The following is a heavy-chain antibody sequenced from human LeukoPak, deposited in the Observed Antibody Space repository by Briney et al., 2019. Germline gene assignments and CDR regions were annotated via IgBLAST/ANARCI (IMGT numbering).Heavy chain of an antibody. CDR1: GYTFTSYY. D-gene: IGHD6-13*01. CDR3: ARGGGGSSWYADYFQH. Sequence: ASVKVSCKASGYTFTSYYMRWVRQAPGQGLEWMGIINPSGGSTSYAQKFQGRVTMTRDTSTSTVYMELSSLRSEDTAVYYCARGGGGSSWYADYFQHWGQGTLVTVSS. CDR2: INPSGGST. J-gene: IGHJ1*01. V-gene: IGHV1-46*01.